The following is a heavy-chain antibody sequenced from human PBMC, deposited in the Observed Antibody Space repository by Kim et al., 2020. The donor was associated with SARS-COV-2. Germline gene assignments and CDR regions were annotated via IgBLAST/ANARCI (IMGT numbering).Heavy chain of an antibody. CDR2: IIGSGGSA. CDR1: GFTFSSYA. J-gene: IGHJ4*02. Sequence: GGSLRLSCAASGFTFSSYAMSWVRQAPGKGLEWVSRIIGSGGSAYYADSVKGRFNIPRDNSNDTLYLQMNSLIAGDTAIYYCAKSWFGDSYFDYWGQGSLVTVS. CDR3: AKSWFGDSYFDY. D-gene: IGHD3-10*01. V-gene: IGHV3-23*01.